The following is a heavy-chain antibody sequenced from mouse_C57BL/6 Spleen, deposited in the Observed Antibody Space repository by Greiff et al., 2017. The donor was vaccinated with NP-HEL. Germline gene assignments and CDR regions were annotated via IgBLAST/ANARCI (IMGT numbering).Heavy chain of an antibody. Sequence: VQLQQSGPELVKPGASVKISCKASGYAFSSSWMNWVKQRPGKGLEWIGRIYPGDGDTNYNGKFKGKATLTADKSSSTAYMQLSSLASEDSAVYFCARSGYYGNYWYFGVWGTGTTVTVSS. D-gene: IGHD2-1*01. CDR1: GYAFSSSW. V-gene: IGHV1-82*01. J-gene: IGHJ1*03. CDR2: IYPGDGDT. CDR3: ARSGYYGNYWYFGV.